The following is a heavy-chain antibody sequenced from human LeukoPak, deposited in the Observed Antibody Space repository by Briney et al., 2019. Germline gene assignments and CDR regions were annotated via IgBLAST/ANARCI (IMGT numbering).Heavy chain of an antibody. D-gene: IGHD3-22*01. V-gene: IGHV3-15*01. Sequence: GGSLRLSCAASGFTLNNTWMSWVRQAPGKGLEWLGRIKRETDGGTIDYAAPVKGRFTISRDDSRNTLYLQMDSLKIEDTAVYYCTTDRYYDNSELQFQHWGQGTLVTVSS. J-gene: IGHJ1*01. CDR1: GFTLNNTW. CDR2: IKRETDGGTI. CDR3: TTDRYYDNSELQFQH.